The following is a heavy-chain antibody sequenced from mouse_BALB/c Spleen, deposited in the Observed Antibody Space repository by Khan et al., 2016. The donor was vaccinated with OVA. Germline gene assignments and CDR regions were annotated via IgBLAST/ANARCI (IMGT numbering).Heavy chain of an antibody. Sequence: VQLQQSGPELVKPGASVKMSCKASGYTFSSYDIHWVRQKPGQGLEWIGYINPYNDYTKFNEKFKGKATLTSDKSSSTAYMELSSLTSEDSAVFYSVGGVLELRTWFASWGQGTLVTVSA. D-gene: IGHD3-1*01. CDR2: INPYNDYT. CDR1: GYTFSSYD. CDR3: VGGVLELRTWFAS. J-gene: IGHJ3*01. V-gene: IGHV1S136*01.